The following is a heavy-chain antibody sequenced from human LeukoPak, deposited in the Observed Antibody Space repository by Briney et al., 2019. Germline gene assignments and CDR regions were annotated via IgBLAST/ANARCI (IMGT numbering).Heavy chain of an antibody. CDR3: AKEIWPTVTTPGHTHFDY. CDR2: ISSSSSYI. D-gene: IGHD4-17*01. CDR1: GFTFSSYS. J-gene: IGHJ4*02. V-gene: IGHV3-21*01. Sequence: GGSLRLSCAASGFTFSSYSMNWVRQAPGKGLEWVSSISSSSSYIYYADSVKGRFTISRDNSKNTLCLQMNSLRAEDTAVYYCAKEIWPTVTTPGHTHFDYWGQGTLVTVSS.